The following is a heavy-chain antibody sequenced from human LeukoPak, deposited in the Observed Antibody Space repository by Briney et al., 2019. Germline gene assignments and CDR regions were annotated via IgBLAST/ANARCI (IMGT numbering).Heavy chain of an antibody. V-gene: IGHV4-4*09. CDR1: GASMSAYQ. CDR3: ATSNDAKIAPFDH. D-gene: IGHD2-21*01. Sequence: SETLSLTCTVSGASMSAYQWSWVRQSPEKGLEWIGCINTKGETSYNPSLKSRVTTSVDTSKSQFSLRLTSVTAADTAVDYCATSNDAKIAPFDHWGQGAPVTVSS. CDR2: INTKGET. J-gene: IGHJ4*02.